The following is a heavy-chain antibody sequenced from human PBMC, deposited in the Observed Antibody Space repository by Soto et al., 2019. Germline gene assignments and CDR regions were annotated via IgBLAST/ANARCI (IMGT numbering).Heavy chain of an antibody. CDR3: QAEDGIRVVRSVSPFLLNRSSDL. CDR2: IYHSGST. J-gene: IGHJ2*01. D-gene: IGHD3-3*01. V-gene: IGHV4-30-2*01. Sequence: QPPGKGLEWIGYIYHSGSTYYNPSLKSRVTISVDRSKNQFSLKLSSVTAADTAVFFFQAEDGIRVVRSVSPFLLNRSSDL.